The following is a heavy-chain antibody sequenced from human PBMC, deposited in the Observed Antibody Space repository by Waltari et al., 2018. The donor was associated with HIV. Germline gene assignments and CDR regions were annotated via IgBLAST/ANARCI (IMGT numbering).Heavy chain of an antibody. CDR3: AKVGYSSGWDGGYFDY. J-gene: IGHJ4*02. Sequence: EVQLVESGGGLVQPGRSLRLSCAASGFTFDDYAMHWFRQAPGKGLEWVSGISWNSGSIGYADSVKGRFTISRDNAKNSLYLQMNSLRAEDTALYYCAKVGYSSGWDGGYFDYWGQGTLVTVSS. CDR2: ISWNSGSI. CDR1: GFTFDDYA. V-gene: IGHV3-9*01. D-gene: IGHD6-19*01.